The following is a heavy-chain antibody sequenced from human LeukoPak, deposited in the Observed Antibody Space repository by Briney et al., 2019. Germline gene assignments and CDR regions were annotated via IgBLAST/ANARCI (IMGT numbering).Heavy chain of an antibody. V-gene: IGHV4-59*01. CDR3: ARDSRSYERSGYYHFDY. D-gene: IGHD3-22*01. CDR1: GAFLISYY. CDR2: IYYNGGP. J-gene: IGHJ4*02. Sequence: SETLSLTCTVSGAFLISYYWNWIRQPPGKGLEWISYIYYNGGPNYNPSLKSRVTMSQDTSKNQFSLKLTSVTAADTAVYYCARDSRSYERSGYYHFDYWGQGSLVTVSS.